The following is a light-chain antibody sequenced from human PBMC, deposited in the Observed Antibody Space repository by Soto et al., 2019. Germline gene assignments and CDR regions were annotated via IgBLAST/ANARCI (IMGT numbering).Light chain of an antibody. CDR1: QSVGSN. CDR2: GAS. Sequence: IVMTQSPASLSVSPGETATLSCRASQSVGSNLAWYQQKPGQAPRLLIYGASTRATGVPARFGGSGSGTDFTLTISNLKSEDFAVYYCHQYGAFGQGTKVEIK. J-gene: IGKJ1*01. CDR3: HQYGA. V-gene: IGKV3-15*01.